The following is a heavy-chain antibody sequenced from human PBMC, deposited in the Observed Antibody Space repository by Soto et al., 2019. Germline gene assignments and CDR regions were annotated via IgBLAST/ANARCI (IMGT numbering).Heavy chain of an antibody. CDR2: ISGRGRVT. CDR3: ARDNIGGGFQQLVLGPSYFDY. Sequence: HPGGSLRLSCAASGFTFSSYAMNWVRQAPGKGLEWVSGISGRGRVTYYVDSVQGLFTISRDNSKNTLYLQMNSLRGEDTALYYCARDNIGGGFQQLVLGPSYFDYWGQGT. J-gene: IGHJ4*02. CDR1: GFTFSSYA. D-gene: IGHD6-13*01. V-gene: IGHV3-23*01.